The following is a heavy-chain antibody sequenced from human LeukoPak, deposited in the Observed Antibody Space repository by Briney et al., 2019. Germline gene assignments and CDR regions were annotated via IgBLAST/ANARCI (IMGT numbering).Heavy chain of an antibody. V-gene: IGHV3-48*01. CDR1: GFTFSTYG. D-gene: IGHD2-2*01. CDR3: ARDDCSTSSCQKHQNWFDP. J-gene: IGHJ5*02. CDR2: TSRSITTI. Sequence: PGGSLRLSCVASGFTFSTYGMNWVRQAPGKGLEWVSYTSRSITTIYYADSVKGRFTISRDNAENSLYLQMNGLRAEDTAVYYCARDDCSTSSCQKHQNWFDPWGQGTLVTVSS.